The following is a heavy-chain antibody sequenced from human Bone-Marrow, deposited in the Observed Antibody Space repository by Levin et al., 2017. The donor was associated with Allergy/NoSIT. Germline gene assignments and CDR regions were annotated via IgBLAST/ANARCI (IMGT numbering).Heavy chain of an antibody. CDR2: IDWDDDK. V-gene: IGHV2-70*04. J-gene: IGHJ4*02. CDR1: GPSIDTSELR. CDR3: ARMYSGQEFDY. D-gene: IGHD1-1*01. Sequence: ESGPTLVKPTQTLTLTCTLSGPSIDTSELRVSWIRQPPGKALEWLARIDWDDDKFYSTSLKTRLTISKDTSKNQVVLTMTNMDPVDTATYYCARMYSGQEFDYWGQGTLVTVSS.